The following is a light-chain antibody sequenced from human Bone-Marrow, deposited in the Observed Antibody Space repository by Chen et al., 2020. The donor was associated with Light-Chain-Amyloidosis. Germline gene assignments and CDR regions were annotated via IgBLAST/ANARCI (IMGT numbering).Light chain of an antibody. J-gene: IGKJ2*01. CDR3: LQDYSYPHT. CDR2: SAS. V-gene: IGKV1-6*02. CDR1: QAIRSD. Sequence: AIQMTQSPSSLSAFVGDRVTITCRARQAIRSDLGWYQQKPGKAPNLLIYSASTVQTGVPARFSGSGSGTNFTLTINRLQPEDFATYYCLQDYSYPHTFGPGTKREI.